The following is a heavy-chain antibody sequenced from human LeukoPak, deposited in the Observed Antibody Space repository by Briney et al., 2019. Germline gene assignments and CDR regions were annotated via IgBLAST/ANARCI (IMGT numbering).Heavy chain of an antibody. CDR2: IGGNSSPV. D-gene: IGHD3-9*01. V-gene: IGHV3-48*04. Sequence: PGGSLRLSCEASGFTFSSYSMNRVRQAPGKGLEWVSDIGGNSSPVDYADSVKGRFTMTRDNTKNSLYLQMSSLRAEDTGVYYCARDHDWAFDYWGQGILVTVSS. CDR1: GFTFSSYS. CDR3: ARDHDWAFDY. J-gene: IGHJ4*02.